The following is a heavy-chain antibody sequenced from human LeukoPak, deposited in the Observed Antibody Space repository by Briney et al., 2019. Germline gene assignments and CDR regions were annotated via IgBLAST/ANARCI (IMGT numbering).Heavy chain of an antibody. CDR3: ARYYGSGSTGGYFDY. Sequence: PSETLSLTCTVSGGSISSYYWSWIPQPAGKGLECIGRIYTSGSTNYNPSLKGRVTISVDKSKNQFSLKLSSVTAADTAVYYCARYYGSGSTGGYFDYWGQGTLVTVSS. CDR1: GGSISSYY. CDR2: IYTSGST. V-gene: IGHV4-4*07. D-gene: IGHD3-10*01. J-gene: IGHJ4*02.